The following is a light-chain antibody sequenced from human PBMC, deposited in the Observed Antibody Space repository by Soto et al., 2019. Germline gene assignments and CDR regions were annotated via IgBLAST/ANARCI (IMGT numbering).Light chain of an antibody. J-gene: IGLJ1*01. V-gene: IGLV1-44*01. CDR1: SSNIGSNT. CDR3: AAWDDSLNVFV. CDR2: HND. Sequence: QSVLIQPPSASGTPGQRVTISCPGRSSNIGSNTVDWHRQLPGTAPELLIYHNDQRPSGVPDRFSASKSGTSASLAISGLQSEDEADFYCAAWDDSLNVFVFGSGTKVTVL.